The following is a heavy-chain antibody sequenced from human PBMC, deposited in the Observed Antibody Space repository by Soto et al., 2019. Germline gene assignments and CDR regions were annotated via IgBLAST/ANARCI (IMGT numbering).Heavy chain of an antibody. CDR2: IYHSGST. V-gene: IGHV4-30-2*01. Sequence: QLQLQESGSGLVKPSQTLSLTCAVSGGSISSGGYSWSWIRQPPGKGLEWIGYIYHSGSTYYNPSLKRRVPRSVDRSKTQFSLKLSSVTAADTAVYYCAAGGRLPRYYWGQGPLVTVSS. CDR1: GGSISSGGYS. D-gene: IGHD6-25*01. J-gene: IGHJ4*02. CDR3: AAGGRLPRYY.